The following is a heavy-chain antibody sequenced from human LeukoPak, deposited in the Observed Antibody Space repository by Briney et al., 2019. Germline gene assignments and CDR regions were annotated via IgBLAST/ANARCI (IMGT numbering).Heavy chain of an antibody. V-gene: IGHV3-49*03. CDR2: IRSKAYDGTT. CDR3: TRDRPRYDYGDYRDAFDI. CDR1: GFTFGDYA. D-gene: IGHD4-17*01. J-gene: IGHJ3*02. Sequence: GGSLTLSCLASGFTFGDYAMSWFRQAPGKGLEWVGFIRSKAYDGTTEYSASVKSRSTISREDSKSIAYLQMNSLETEDTAVYYCTRDRPRYDYGDYRDAFDIWGQGTMVTVSS.